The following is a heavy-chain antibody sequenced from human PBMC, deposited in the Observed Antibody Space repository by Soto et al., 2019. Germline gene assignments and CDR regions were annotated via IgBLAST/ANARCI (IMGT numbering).Heavy chain of an antibody. Sequence: QVRLQQWGAGLLKPSETLSLTCGVYGESSSTYYWNWIRQSPGKGLEWIADIHYNGRTNYNPSLKSRLTISVDTSQKQFSLKLASVTAGDTAVYYCVRFEETYPGSWPLADFWGQGTLVTVSS. J-gene: IGHJ4*02. CDR2: IHYNGRT. CDR1: GESSSTYY. V-gene: IGHV4-34*01. D-gene: IGHD3-10*01. CDR3: VRFEETYPGSWPLADF.